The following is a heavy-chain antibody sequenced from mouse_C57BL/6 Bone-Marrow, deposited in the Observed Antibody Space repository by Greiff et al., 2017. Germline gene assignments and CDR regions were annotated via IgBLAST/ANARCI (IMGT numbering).Heavy chain of an antibody. D-gene: IGHD1-1*01. V-gene: IGHV7-3*01. Sequence: EVKLQESGRGLVQPGGSLSLSCAASGFTFTDYYMSWVRQPLGKALEWLGFIRHKANGYTTEYSASVKGRFTISRVNSQSILYLQMNALRAEDSATYYCGRLTLVATNYFDYWGQGTTLTVSS. CDR3: GRLTLVATNYFDY. CDR2: IRHKANGYTT. J-gene: IGHJ2*01. CDR1: GFTFTDYY.